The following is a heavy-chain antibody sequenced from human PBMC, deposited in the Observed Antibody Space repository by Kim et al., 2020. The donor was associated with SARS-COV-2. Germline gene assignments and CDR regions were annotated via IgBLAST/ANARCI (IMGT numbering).Heavy chain of an antibody. J-gene: IGHJ4*02. V-gene: IGHV1-69*04. D-gene: IGHD1-26*01. Sequence: SVKVSCKASGGTFSSYAISWVRQAPGQGLEWMGRIIPILGIANYAQKFQGRVTITADKSTSTAYMELSSLRSEDTAVYYCARGWSIVGATESDYWGQGTLVTVSS. CDR2: IIPILGIA. CDR3: ARGWSIVGATESDY. CDR1: GGTFSSYA.